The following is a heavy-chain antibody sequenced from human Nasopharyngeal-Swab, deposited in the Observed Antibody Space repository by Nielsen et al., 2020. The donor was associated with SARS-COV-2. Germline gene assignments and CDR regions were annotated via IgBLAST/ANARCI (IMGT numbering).Heavy chain of an antibody. Sequence: GGFLRLSCAAYGFAFSAYTMNWVRQAPGKGLEWVSSISGSGSSRYYAASLKGRFTISRDNAQNSLFLQINSLTAEDTAFYFCVRGDRRDYWGLGTLVTVSS. J-gene: IGHJ4*02. CDR1: GFAFSAYT. V-gene: IGHV3-21*01. CDR2: ISGSGSSR. CDR3: VRGDRRDY.